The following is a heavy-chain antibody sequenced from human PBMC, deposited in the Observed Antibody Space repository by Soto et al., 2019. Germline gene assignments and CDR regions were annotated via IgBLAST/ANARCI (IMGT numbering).Heavy chain of an antibody. D-gene: IGHD4-17*01. CDR1: GGSISSYY. CDR2: IYYSGST. J-gene: IGHJ4*02. CDR3: ARHNGAEGNYFDY. V-gene: IGHV4-59*08. Sequence: SETLSLTCTVSGGSISSYYWSWIRQPPGKGLEWIGYIYYSGSTNYNPSLKSRVTISVDTSKNQFSLKLSSVTAADTAVYYCARHNGAEGNYFDYWGQGTLVTVSS.